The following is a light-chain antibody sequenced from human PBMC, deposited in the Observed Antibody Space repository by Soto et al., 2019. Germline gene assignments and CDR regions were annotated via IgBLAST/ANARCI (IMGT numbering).Light chain of an antibody. CDR1: QSVRSN. CDR3: QQYNTWPPIT. Sequence: IVMTQAPATLFVSPGERVTLSCRASQSVRSNLAWYQQKPGQAPRLLIYGASTRATGLPARFSGSGSGTDFTLTISSLQSEDFAVYYCQQYNTWPPITFGQGTRLEIK. V-gene: IGKV3-15*01. CDR2: GAS. J-gene: IGKJ5*01.